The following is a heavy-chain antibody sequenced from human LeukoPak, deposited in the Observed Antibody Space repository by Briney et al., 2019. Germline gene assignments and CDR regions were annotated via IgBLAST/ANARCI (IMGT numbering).Heavy chain of an antibody. CDR1: GFIFSSYS. D-gene: IGHD3-9*01. CDR2: ISGSFSTM. J-gene: IGHJ4*02. V-gene: IGHV3-48*01. CDR3: AKNHILTGYYIDY. Sequence: GGSLRLSCAASGFIFSSYSMNWVRQAPGKGLEWVSNISGSFSTMYYADSVKGRFTISRDNSKNTLYLQMNSLRAEDTAVYYCAKNHILTGYYIDYWGQGTLVTVSS.